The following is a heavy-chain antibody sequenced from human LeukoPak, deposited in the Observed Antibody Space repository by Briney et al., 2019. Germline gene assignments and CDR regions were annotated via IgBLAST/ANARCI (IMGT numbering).Heavy chain of an antibody. V-gene: IGHV3-72*01. J-gene: IGHJ3*02. CDR1: GFTFSDHY. D-gene: IGHD3-10*01. CDR3: VRGAKLRGDAFDI. CDR2: LRSKAESYTT. Sequence: GGSLRLSCAASGFTFSDHYFDWVRQAPGKGLEWVGRLRSKAESYTTDYAAPVKGRFTFSRDDSKNSVYLQMNSLKTEDSAVHYCVRGAKLRGDAFDIWGRGTAVTVSS.